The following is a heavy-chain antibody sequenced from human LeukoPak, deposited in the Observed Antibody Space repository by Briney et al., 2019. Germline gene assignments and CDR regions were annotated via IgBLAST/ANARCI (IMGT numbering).Heavy chain of an antibody. CDR1: GYTFTGYY. V-gene: IGHV1-2*02. D-gene: IGHD2-21*02. J-gene: IGHJ3*02. Sequence: ASVKVSCKASGYTFTGYYMHWVRQAPGQGLEWMGWINPNSGGTNYAQKFQGRVTMTRDTSISTAYMELSRLRPDDTAVYYCARDGATENAFDIWGQGKMVTVSS. CDR3: ARDGATENAFDI. CDR2: INPNSGGT.